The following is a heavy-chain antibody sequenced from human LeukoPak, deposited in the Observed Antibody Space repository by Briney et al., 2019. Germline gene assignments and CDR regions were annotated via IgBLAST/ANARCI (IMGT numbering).Heavy chain of an antibody. V-gene: IGHV4-59*01. D-gene: IGHD4-23*01. CDR1: GGSISSYY. Sequence: SETLSLTCTVSGGSISSYYWSWIRQPPVKGLEWIGYIYYSASTNYSPSHKGRVTISVDTSKNQFSLKLSSVTAADTAVYYCAREKAYGGNSGWFDPWGQGTLVTVSS. CDR3: AREKAYGGNSGWFDP. J-gene: IGHJ5*02. CDR2: IYYSAST.